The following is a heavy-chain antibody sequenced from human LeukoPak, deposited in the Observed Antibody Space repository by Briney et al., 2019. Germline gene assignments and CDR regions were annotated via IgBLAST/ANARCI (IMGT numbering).Heavy chain of an antibody. CDR3: ARDHNWAFDS. CDR1: GFTFSDYS. CDR2: IGLAMGFV. J-gene: IGHJ4*02. D-gene: IGHD1-20*01. V-gene: IGHV3-21*05. Sequence: GGSLRLFCAASGFTFSDYSMNWVRRAPGRGLEWISYIGLAMGFVSYADSVKGRFSISSDTARNSVYLQMSSLRAEDTAVYYCARDHNWAFDSWGQGTLVTVSS.